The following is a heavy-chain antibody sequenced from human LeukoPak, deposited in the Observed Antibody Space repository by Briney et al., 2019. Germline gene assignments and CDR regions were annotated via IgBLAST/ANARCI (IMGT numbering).Heavy chain of an antibody. CDR1: GFTISDNY. J-gene: IGHJ5*02. Sequence: QPGGSLRLSCAASGFTISDNYMSWVRQAPGKGLEWVSLIYSGGGTYYADSVKGRFTISRDSSKNTLYLHMNSLRAEDTAVYYCARFYDNSGYFLFDPWGQGTLVTVSS. D-gene: IGHD3-22*01. V-gene: IGHV3-66*01. CDR3: ARFYDNSGYFLFDP. CDR2: IYSGGGT.